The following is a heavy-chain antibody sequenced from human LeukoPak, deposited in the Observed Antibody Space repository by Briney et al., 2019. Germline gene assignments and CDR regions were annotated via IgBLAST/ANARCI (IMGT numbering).Heavy chain of an antibody. CDR2: ISGSGGDT. V-gene: IGHV3-23*01. Sequence: GGSLRLSCTASGFTFITYAMSWVSQAPGKGLEWLSTISGSGGDTYYADSVQGRVTISRDNSKNTLYLQMNSLRAEDTAIYYCAKASIYSYALDVWGQGTTVTVSS. CDR1: GFTFITYA. D-gene: IGHD3-3*01. CDR3: AKASIYSYALDV. J-gene: IGHJ6*02.